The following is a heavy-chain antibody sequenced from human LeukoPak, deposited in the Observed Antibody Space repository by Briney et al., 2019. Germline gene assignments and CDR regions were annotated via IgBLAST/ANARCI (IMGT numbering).Heavy chain of an antibody. CDR2: ISASGSST. D-gene: IGHD1-14*01. CDR1: GFTFSSYV. V-gene: IGHV3-23*01. J-gene: IGHJ4*02. CDR3: AKDRAGKGTPDY. Sequence: GGSLRLSCAASGFTFSSYVMSWVRQAPGKGLEWVSSISASGSSTYYADSVKGRFTISRDSSKSTLYLQMTSLRAEDTALYYCAKDRAGKGTPDYWGQGTLVTVSS.